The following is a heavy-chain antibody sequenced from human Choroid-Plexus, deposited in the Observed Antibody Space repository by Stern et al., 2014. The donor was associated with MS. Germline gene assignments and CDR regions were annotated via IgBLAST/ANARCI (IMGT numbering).Heavy chain of an antibody. J-gene: IGHJ4*02. CDR2: ILYDGSK. CDR1: GFSFSSFG. V-gene: IGHV3-30*18. CDR3: AKDRQYLTFFFDF. D-gene: IGHD2/OR15-2a*01. Sequence: VQLVESGGGVVQPGRPLRLSCAASGFSFSSFGMHWVRQAPGKGLEWVAIILYDGSKDYADSVKCRFAISRDNSKNTLYLQMNSLRAEDTAVYYCAKDRQYLTFFFDFWGQGSLVTVSS.